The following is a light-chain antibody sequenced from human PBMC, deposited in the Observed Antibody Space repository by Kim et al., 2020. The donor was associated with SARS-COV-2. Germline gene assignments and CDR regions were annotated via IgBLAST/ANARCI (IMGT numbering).Light chain of an antibody. CDR2: GKN. Sequence: SSELTQDPAVSVALGQTVRITCQGDSLRSYYASWYQQKPGQAPVLVIYGKNNRPSGIPDRFSGSSSGNTDSLTITRAQAEDEADYYCNSRDSSGNHVVLGGGTKLTVL. V-gene: IGLV3-19*01. CDR3: NSRDSSGNHVV. CDR1: SLRSYY. J-gene: IGLJ3*02.